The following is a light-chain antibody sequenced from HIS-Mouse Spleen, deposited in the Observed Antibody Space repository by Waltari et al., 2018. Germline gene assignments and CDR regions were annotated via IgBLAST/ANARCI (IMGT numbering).Light chain of an antibody. V-gene: IGLV6-57*04. CDR2: EDN. J-gene: IGLJ2*01. CDR3: QSYDSSNVV. Sequence: NFMLTQPHSVSESPGKTVTISCTRSGGRIASNYVQWYQQRPGSAPTTVIYEDNQRPSGVPDRFSGSIDSSSNSASLTISGLKTEDEADYYCQSYDSSNVVFGGGTKLTVL. CDR1: GGRIASNY.